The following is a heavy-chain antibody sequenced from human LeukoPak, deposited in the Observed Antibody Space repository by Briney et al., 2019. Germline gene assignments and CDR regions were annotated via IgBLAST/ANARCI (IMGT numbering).Heavy chain of an antibody. CDR2: INPNSGGT. V-gene: IGHV1-2*06. J-gene: IGHJ5*02. D-gene: IGHD1-14*01. CDR3: ARVSSPLQYNWFDP. Sequence: ASVKVSCKASGYTFTGYYMHWVRQAPGQGLEWMGRINPNSGGTNYAQKLQGRVTMTRDTSISTAYMELSRLRSDDTAVYYCARVSSPLQYNWFDPWGLGTLVTVSS. CDR1: GYTFTGYY.